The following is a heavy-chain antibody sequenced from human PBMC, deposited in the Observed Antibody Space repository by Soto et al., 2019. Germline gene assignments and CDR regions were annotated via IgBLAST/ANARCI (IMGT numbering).Heavy chain of an antibody. V-gene: IGHV3-73*01. J-gene: IGHJ4*02. D-gene: IGHD1-26*01. CDR2: IRSYSNRYAT. Sequence: GGSLRLSCAASGFTFSASAMHGVRQASGKGLEWLGRIRSYSNRYATTYAPSVKGRFTISRDDSKTTAYLQMNSLKTEDTAVYYCTTFHYSDSSFFDYWGQGT. CDR1: GFTFSASA. CDR3: TTFHYSDSSFFDY.